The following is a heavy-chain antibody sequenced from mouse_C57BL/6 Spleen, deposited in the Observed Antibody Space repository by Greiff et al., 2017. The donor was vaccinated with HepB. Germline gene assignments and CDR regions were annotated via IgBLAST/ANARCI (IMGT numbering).Heavy chain of an antibody. CDR1: GYTFTSYW. CDR2: IHPNSGST. V-gene: IGHV1-64*01. J-gene: IGHJ2*01. CDR3: ARWGLYYDYGDY. D-gene: IGHD2-4*01. Sequence: QVQLQQPGAELVKPGASVKLSCKASGYTFTSYWMHWVKQRPGQGLEWIGMIHPNSGSTNYNEKFKSKATLTVDKSSSTAYMQLSSLTSEDSAVYYCARWGLYYDYGDYWGQGTTLTVSS.